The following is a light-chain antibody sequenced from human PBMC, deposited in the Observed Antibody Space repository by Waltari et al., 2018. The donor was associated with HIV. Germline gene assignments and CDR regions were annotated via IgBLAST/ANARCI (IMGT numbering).Light chain of an antibody. CDR2: DVS. Sequence: QSALTQPASVSGWPGQSITISCFGTSNDIGAYDHASWYQQRSGRAPRVMIYDVSNRPSGLPVRFSGSQSGDSASLTISGLQAEDEAHYHCCAYSSDNTPVFGGGTRLTVL. CDR1: SNDIGAYDH. V-gene: IGLV2-14*03. J-gene: IGLJ3*02. CDR3: CAYSSDNTPV.